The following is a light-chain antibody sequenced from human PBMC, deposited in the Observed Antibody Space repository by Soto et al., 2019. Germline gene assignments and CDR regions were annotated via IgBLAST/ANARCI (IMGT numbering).Light chain of an antibody. Sequence: QAVLTQPPSPSGSPGQSVTISFPGNSSDVGGYNYVSWYQQHPGKAPKLMIYEVSKRPSGVPDRFSGSKSGNTASLTVSGLQAEDEADYYCSSYAGSNNYVFGTGTRSPS. CDR3: SSYAGSNNYV. J-gene: IGLJ1*01. CDR1: SSDVGGYNY. V-gene: IGLV2-8*01. CDR2: EVS.